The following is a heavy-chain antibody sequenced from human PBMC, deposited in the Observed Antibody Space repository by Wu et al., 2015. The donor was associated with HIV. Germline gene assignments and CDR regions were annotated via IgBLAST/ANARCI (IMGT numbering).Heavy chain of an antibody. CDR1: GGTFSNYG. CDR2: IIPLSGTT. J-gene: IGHJ4*02. V-gene: IGHV1-69*08. Sequence: QVQMVQSGAEVKKPGSSVKVSCKASGGTFSNYGINWVRQAPGAGLEWLGRIIPLSGTTDYAQKLQARVTITADKSTSTAFLELSSLRSEDTAVYYCARVYSSTWYDFFDSWGQGTLVTVSS. D-gene: IGHD2-2*01. CDR3: ARVYSSTWYDFFDS.